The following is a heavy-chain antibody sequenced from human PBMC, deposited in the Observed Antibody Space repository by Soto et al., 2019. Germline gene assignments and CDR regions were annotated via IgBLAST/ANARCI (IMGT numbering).Heavy chain of an antibody. V-gene: IGHV1-18*04. D-gene: IGHD5-12*01. CDR2: ISSSGVT. CDR3: ARDHGGYGTFDY. CDR1: GYTFSSSA. J-gene: IGHJ4*02. Sequence: GPEVKKPEASVKVSRKASGYTFSSSAISWVRQAPGQGPEWMGWISSSGVTNYAQNFQGRVTLTVDSSTTTAYMEVRSLSSADTAIYYCARDHGGYGTFDYWGQGTLVTVSS.